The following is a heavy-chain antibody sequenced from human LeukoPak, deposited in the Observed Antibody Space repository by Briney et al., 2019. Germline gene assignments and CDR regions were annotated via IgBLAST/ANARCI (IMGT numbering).Heavy chain of an antibody. Sequence: KPSETLSLTCAVYGGSFSGYYWSWIRQPPGKGLEWIGEINHSGSTNYNPSLKSRVTISVDTSKNQFSLKLSSVTAADTAVYYCARQYVPAAIGAWRYWGQGTLVTVSS. V-gene: IGHV4-34*01. CDR3: ARQYVPAAIGAWRY. CDR2: INHSGST. D-gene: IGHD2-2*01. J-gene: IGHJ4*02. CDR1: GGSFSGYY.